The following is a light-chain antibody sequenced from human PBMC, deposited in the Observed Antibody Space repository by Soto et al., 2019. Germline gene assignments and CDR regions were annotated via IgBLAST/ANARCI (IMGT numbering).Light chain of an antibody. V-gene: IGKV2-28*01. CDR2: LGS. CDR3: MQALQTPT. CDR1: QSLLHSNGYNY. Sequence: DIVMTQSPLSLPVTPGEPASISCRSSQSLLHSNGYNYLDWYLQKPGQSPQLLIYLGSNRASGVTERFSGSGSGTYFTLKISRVEAEDVGVYYCMQALQTPTFGPGTKVDIK. J-gene: IGKJ3*01.